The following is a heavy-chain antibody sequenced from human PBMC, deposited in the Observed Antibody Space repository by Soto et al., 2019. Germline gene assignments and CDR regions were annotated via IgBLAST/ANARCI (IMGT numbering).Heavy chain of an antibody. J-gene: IGHJ5*01. Sequence: QVQLVESGGGVVQPGRSLRLSCAASGFTFSSYAMHWVRQAPGKGLEWVAVISYDGSNKYYADSVKGRFTISRVNSKNTLYLQMNSLRAEDTAVYYCAREGGSYYRTLDSWGQGTLVTVSS. CDR1: GFTFSSYA. CDR2: ISYDGSNK. D-gene: IGHD1-26*01. CDR3: AREGGSYYRTLDS. V-gene: IGHV3-30-3*01.